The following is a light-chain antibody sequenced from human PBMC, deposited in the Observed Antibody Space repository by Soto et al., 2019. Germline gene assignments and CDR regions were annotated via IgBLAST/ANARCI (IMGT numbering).Light chain of an antibody. CDR2: GAS. CDR1: QSVSSN. CDR3: QQYNNWPSFT. J-gene: IGKJ4*01. V-gene: IGKV3D-15*01. Sequence: EIVMTQSPATLSVSPGERATLSCRASQSVSSNLAWYQQKPGQAPRLLIYGASTRATGIPARFSCSGSGTEFTLTISSLQSEYVAVYYCQQYNNWPSFTFGGGTKVEIK.